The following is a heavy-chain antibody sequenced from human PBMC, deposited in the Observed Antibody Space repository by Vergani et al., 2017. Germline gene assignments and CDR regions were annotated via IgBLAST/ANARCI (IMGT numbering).Heavy chain of an antibody. CDR3: ARGSWWEPTDGGNDY. D-gene: IGHD2-15*01. V-gene: IGHV1-69*12. J-gene: IGHJ4*02. Sequence: QVQLVQSGAEVKKPGSSVKVSCKASGGTFSSYAISWVRQAPGQGLEWMGGIIRIFGTANYAQKVQGRITLTADDSTSTAYMELSSLRSEDPAVYYCARGSWWEPTDGGNDYWGQGTLVTVSS. CDR1: GGTFSSYA. CDR2: IIRIFGTA.